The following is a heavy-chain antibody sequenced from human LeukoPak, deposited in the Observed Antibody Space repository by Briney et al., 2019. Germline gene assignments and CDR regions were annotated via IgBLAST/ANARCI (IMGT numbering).Heavy chain of an antibody. CDR1: GFTFSSYA. CDR3: AKGKPRIAASRFQYLDY. CDR2: ISGSGGST. V-gene: IGHV3-23*01. J-gene: IGHJ4*02. D-gene: IGHD6-13*01. Sequence: GGSLRLSCAASGFTFSSYAMSWVRQAPWKGLEWVSAISGSGGSTYYADSVKGRFTISRDNSKNTLYLQMNSLRAEDTAVYYCAKGKPRIAASRFQYLDYWGQGTLVTVSS.